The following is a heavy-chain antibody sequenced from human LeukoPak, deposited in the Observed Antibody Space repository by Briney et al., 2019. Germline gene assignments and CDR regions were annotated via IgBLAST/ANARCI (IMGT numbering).Heavy chain of an antibody. CDR3: ATLGPDYYYFDY. V-gene: IGHV4-39*01. CDR2: IYYSGST. Sequence: PSETLSLTCTVSGGSISSSSYYWGWIRQPPGKGLEWIGSIYYSGSTYYNPSLKSRVTISVDTSKNQFSLKLSSVTAADTAVYDCATLGPDYYYFDYWGQGPLVTVSS. CDR1: GGSISSSSYY. D-gene: IGHD2/OR15-2a*01. J-gene: IGHJ4*02.